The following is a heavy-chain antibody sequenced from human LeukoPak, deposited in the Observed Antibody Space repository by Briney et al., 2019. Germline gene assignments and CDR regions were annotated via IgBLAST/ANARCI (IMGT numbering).Heavy chain of an antibody. V-gene: IGHV4-59*01. CDR1: GFIFSNYA. CDR3: ARAYRGYSYGQYYYXYXDV. CDR2: IYYSGST. D-gene: IGHD5-18*01. J-gene: IGHJ6*03. Sequence: GSLRLSCAASGFIFSNYAMSWIRQPPGKGLEWIGYIYYSGSTNYNPSLKSRVTISVDTSKNQFSLKLSSVTAADTAVYYCARAYRGYSYGQYYYXYXDVWXXXTXXTVS.